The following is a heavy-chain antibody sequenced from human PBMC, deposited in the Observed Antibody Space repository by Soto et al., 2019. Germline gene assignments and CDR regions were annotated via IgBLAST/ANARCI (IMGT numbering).Heavy chain of an antibody. CDR2: IYYSGST. CDR3: XXXXXXFLXWFDP. CDR1: GGSISSYY. J-gene: IGHJ5*02. V-gene: IGHV4-59*08. Sequence: QVQLQESGPGLVKPSETLSLTCTVSGGSISSYYWSWIRQPPGKGLEWIGYIYYSGSTNYNPSLKSRVTISVDTSKNQFSLKLSSVTAADTAVYYCXXXXXXFLXWFDPWGQGTLVTVSS.